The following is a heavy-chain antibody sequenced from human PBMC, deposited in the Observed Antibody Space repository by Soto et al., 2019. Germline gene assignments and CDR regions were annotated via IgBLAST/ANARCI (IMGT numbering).Heavy chain of an antibody. Sequence: GSLRLSCAASGFTFSSYWMSWVRQAPGKGLEWVANIKQDGSEKYYVDSVKGRFTISRDNAKNSLYLQMNSLRAEDTAVYYCARDNWGYCSSTSCRGGMDVWGKGTTVTVSS. V-gene: IGHV3-7*03. J-gene: IGHJ6*03. CDR2: IKQDGSEK. D-gene: IGHD2-2*01. CDR1: GFTFSSYW. CDR3: ARDNWGYCSSTSCRGGMDV.